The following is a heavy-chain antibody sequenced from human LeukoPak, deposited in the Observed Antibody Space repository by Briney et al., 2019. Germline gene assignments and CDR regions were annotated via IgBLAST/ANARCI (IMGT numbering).Heavy chain of an antibody. J-gene: IGHJ4*02. CDR1: GFTFSSYA. CDR2: ISGSGGST. CDR3: AKRGSSGWYVPAGIDY. Sequence: AGESLRLSCAASGFTFSSYAMSWVRQAPGKGLEWVSAISGSGGSTYYADSVKGRFTISRDNSKNTLYLQMNSLRAEDTAVHYCAKRGSSGWYVPAGIDYWGQGTLVTVSS. V-gene: IGHV3-23*01. D-gene: IGHD6-19*01.